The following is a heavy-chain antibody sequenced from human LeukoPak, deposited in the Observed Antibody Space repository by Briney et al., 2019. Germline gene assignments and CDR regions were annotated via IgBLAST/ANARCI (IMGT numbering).Heavy chain of an antibody. CDR2: MNPNSGNT. V-gene: IGHV1-8*01. CDR1: GYTFTSYD. CDR3: ARGVTMVRGVIITLEYFQH. J-gene: IGHJ1*01. D-gene: IGHD3-10*01. Sequence: ASVKVSCKASGYTFTSYDINWVRQATGQGLEWMGWMNPNSGNTGYAQKFQGRVTMTRNTSISTAYMELSSLRSEDTAVYYCARGVTMVRGVIITLEYFQHWGQGTLVTVSS.